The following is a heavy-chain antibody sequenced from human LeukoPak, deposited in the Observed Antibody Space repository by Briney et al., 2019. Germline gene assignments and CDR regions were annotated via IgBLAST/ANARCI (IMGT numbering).Heavy chain of an antibody. CDR2: INSDGSST. J-gene: IGHJ6*02. V-gene: IGHV3-74*01. CDR3: ARVRKYDFWSGYYTESSGMDV. D-gene: IGHD3-3*01. Sequence: GGSLRLSCAASGFTFSSYWMHWVRQAPGKGLVWVSRINSDGSSTSYADSVKGRFTISRDNAKNTLYLQMNSLRAEDTAVYYCARVRKYDFWSGYYTESSGMDVWGQGTTVTVSS. CDR1: GFTFSSYW.